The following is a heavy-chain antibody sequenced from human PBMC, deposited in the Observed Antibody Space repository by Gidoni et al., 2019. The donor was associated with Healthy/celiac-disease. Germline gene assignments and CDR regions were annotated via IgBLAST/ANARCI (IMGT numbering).Heavy chain of an antibody. J-gene: IGHJ6*02. CDR3: ARHLPYYYGMDV. CDR1: GGSFSGYY. V-gene: IGHV4-34*01. Sequence: QVQLQQWGAGLLKPSETLSLTCAVYGGSFSGYYWSWIRQPPGKGLEWIGEINHSGSTNYNPSLKSRVTRSVDTSKNQFSLKLSSVTAADTAVYYCARHLPYYYGMDVWGQGTTVTVSS. CDR2: INHSGST.